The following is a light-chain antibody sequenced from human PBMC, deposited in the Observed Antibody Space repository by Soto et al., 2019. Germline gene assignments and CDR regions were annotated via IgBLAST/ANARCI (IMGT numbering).Light chain of an antibody. V-gene: IGLV2-14*01. CDR2: DVS. Sequence: QSALTQPASVSGSPGQSITISCTGTSSDVGAYNYVSWYQQHPGKAPKLMIYDVSNRPSVVSNRFSGSKSGNTASLTISGHQAEDEAYYYCSSYIISSNLVVFGGGTKLTVL. CDR1: SSDVGAYNY. J-gene: IGLJ2*01. CDR3: SSYIISSNLVV.